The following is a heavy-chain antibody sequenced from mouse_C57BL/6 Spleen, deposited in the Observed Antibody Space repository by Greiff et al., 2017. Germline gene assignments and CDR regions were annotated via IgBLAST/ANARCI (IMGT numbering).Heavy chain of an antibody. J-gene: IGHJ4*01. CDR1: GFTFTDYY. CDR2: IRNKANGYTT. Sequence: DVQLQESGGGLVQPGGSLSLSCAASGFTFTDYYMSWVRQPPGKALEWLGFIRNKANGYTTEYSASVKGRFTISRDNSQSILYLQMNALRAEDSATYYCARYMVTNWAMDYWGQGTSVTVSS. CDR3: ARYMVTNWAMDY. D-gene: IGHD2-2*01. V-gene: IGHV7-3*01.